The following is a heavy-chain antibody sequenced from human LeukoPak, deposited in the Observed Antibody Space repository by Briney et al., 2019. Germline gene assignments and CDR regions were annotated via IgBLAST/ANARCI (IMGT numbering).Heavy chain of an antibody. V-gene: IGHV1-18*01. D-gene: IGHD2-15*01. J-gene: IGHJ4*02. CDR3: AREDSRRGSRGYLDY. CDR1: GYTFTGYG. Sequence: ASVKVSCKASGYTFTGYGISWVRQAPGQGLEWMGWISGYNGNTNYAQKLQGRVTMSTDTSTSTAYMELRSLRSDDTAVYYCAREDSRRGSRGYLDYWGQGTLVTVSS. CDR2: ISGYNGNT.